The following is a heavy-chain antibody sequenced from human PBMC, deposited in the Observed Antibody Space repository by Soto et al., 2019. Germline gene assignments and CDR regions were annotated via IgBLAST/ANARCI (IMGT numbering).Heavy chain of an antibody. CDR1: GFTFSSYA. Sequence: GGSLTLYCAASGFTFSSYAMSWVRQAPGKGLEWVSAISGSGGSTYYADSVKGRFTISRDNSKNTLYLQMNSLRAEDTAVYYCAKAWQQWLPFDYWGQGTLVTVSS. CDR3: AKAWQQWLPFDY. D-gene: IGHD6-19*01. CDR2: ISGSGGST. V-gene: IGHV3-23*01. J-gene: IGHJ4*02.